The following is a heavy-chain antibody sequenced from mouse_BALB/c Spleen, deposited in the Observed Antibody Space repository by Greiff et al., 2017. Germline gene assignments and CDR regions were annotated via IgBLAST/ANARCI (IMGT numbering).Heavy chain of an antibody. J-gene: IGHJ2*01. CDR2: ISSGGST. D-gene: IGHD1-1*01. Sequence: DVMLVESGGGLVKPGGSLKLSCAASGFTFSSYAMSWVRQTPEKRLEWVASISSGGSTYYPDSVKGRFTISRDNARNILYLQMSSLRSEDTAMYYCARGEDYYGSSRYYFDYWGQGTTLTVSS. V-gene: IGHV5-6-5*01. CDR1: GFTFSSYA. CDR3: ARGEDYYGSSRYYFDY.